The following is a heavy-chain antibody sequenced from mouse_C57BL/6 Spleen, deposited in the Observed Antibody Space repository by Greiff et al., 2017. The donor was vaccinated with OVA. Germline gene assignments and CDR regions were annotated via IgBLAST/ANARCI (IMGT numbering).Heavy chain of an antibody. CDR1: GFTFSSYA. Sequence: EVHLVESGGGLVKPGGSLKLSCAASGFTFSSYAMSWVRQTPEKRLEWVATISDGGSYTYYPDNVKGRFTISRDNAKNNLYLQMSHLKSEDTAMYYCARDGARDYYGSSPYYFDYWGQGTTLTVSS. CDR3: ARDGARDYYGSSPYYFDY. J-gene: IGHJ2*01. D-gene: IGHD1-1*01. V-gene: IGHV5-4*01. CDR2: ISDGGSYT.